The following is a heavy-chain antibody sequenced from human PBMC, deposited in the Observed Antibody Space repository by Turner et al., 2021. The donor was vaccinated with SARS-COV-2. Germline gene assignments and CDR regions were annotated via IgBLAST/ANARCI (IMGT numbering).Heavy chain of an antibody. CDR1: GFTFRSYG. D-gene: IGHD2-8*01. V-gene: IGHV3-33*01. CDR2: IWYDGSNK. Sequence: QVQLVESGGGVVQPGRSLRLYCAAAGFTFRSYGMHWVRPAPGKGLEWVAVIWYDGSNKYYADSVKGRFTISRDNSKNTLYLQMNSLTAEDTAVYYCARDPNAGYYYMDVWGKGTTVTVSS. CDR3: ARDPNAGYYYMDV. J-gene: IGHJ6*03.